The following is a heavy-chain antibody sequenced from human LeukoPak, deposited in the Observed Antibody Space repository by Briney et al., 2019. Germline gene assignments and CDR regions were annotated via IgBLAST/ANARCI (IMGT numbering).Heavy chain of an antibody. CDR3: ARDFSSTKILDY. CDR1: GFTFSSYS. CDR2: ISSSSSYI. D-gene: IGHD6-13*01. Sequence: PGGSLRLSCAASGFTFSSYSMNWVRQAPGKGLEWVSSISSSSSYIYYADSVKGRFTISRDNAKNSLYLQMNSLRAEDTAVYYCARDFSSTKILDYWGQGTLVTVSS. J-gene: IGHJ4*02. V-gene: IGHV3-21*01.